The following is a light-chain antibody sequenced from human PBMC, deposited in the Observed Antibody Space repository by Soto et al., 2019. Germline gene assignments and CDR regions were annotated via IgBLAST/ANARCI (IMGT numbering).Light chain of an antibody. CDR3: QQYSSYPYT. V-gene: IGKV1-5*01. CDR1: QSISGW. CDR2: DAS. Sequence: DIQMTQSPSTLSASVGDRVTITCRASQSISGWLAWYQQTPGKAPKLLIYDASSLESGVPSRFSGSGSGTEFALTISSLQPDDFATYYCQQYSSYPYTFGQGTKLEIK. J-gene: IGKJ2*01.